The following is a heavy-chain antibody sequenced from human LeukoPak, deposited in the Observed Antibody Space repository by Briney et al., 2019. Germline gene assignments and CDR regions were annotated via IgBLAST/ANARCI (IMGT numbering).Heavy chain of an antibody. D-gene: IGHD6-19*01. Sequence: PGGSLRLSCAASGFTFSSYAMTWARQAPGKGLEWVGRIKRKIDGGTTEYAAPVKGRFTISRDDSKNTLYLQMNSLKTEDTAVYYCTTHRIAVAGTAGHWGQGTLVTVSS. CDR2: IKRKIDGGTT. V-gene: IGHV3-15*01. CDR3: TTHRIAVAGTAGH. J-gene: IGHJ4*02. CDR1: GFTFSSYA.